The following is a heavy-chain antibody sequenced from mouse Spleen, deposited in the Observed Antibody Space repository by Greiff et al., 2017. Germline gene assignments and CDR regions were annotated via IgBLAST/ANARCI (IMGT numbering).Heavy chain of an antibody. Sequence: ESGPGLVKPSQSLSLTCSVTGYSITSGYYWNWIRQFPGNKLEWMGYISYDGSNNYNPSLKNRISITRDTSKNQFFLKLNSVTTEDTATYYCARGEGSYYSNSFAYWGQGTLVTVSA. V-gene: IGHV3-6*01. D-gene: IGHD2-5*01. CDR3: ARGEGSYYSNSFAY. J-gene: IGHJ3*01. CDR2: ISYDGSN. CDR1: GYSITSGYY.